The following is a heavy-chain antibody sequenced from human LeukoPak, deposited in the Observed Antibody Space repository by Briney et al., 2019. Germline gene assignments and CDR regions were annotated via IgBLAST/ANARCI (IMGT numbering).Heavy chain of an antibody. CDR3: ARDSNGVLRYFDWLSNDAFDI. V-gene: IGHV4-34*01. Sequence: SETLSLTCAVYGGSFSGCNWSWIRQPPGKGLEWIGEINHSGSTNYNPSLKSRVTISVDTSKNQFSLKLSSVTAADTAVYYCARDSNGVLRYFDWLSNDAFDIWGQGTMVTVSS. J-gene: IGHJ3*02. CDR1: GGSFSGCN. CDR2: INHSGST. D-gene: IGHD3-9*01.